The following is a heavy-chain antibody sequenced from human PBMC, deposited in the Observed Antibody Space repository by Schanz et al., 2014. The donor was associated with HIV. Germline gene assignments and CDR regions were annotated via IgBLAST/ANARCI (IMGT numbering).Heavy chain of an antibody. D-gene: IGHD6-19*01. V-gene: IGHV3-33*08. Sequence: QVQLVESGGGVVQPGRSLRLSCAASGFTFRTHGIHWVRQAPAKGLEWVAVIWYDGSYKYYADSVKGRFTISRDNPKNTLYLQMNSLRAEDTAIYYCARSPDWAGTDAFDIWGQGTMVTVSS. CDR2: IWYDGSYK. CDR1: GFTFRTHG. J-gene: IGHJ3*02. CDR3: ARSPDWAGTDAFDI.